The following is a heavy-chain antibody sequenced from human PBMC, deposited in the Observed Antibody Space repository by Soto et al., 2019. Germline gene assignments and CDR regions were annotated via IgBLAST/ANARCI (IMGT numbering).Heavy chain of an antibody. D-gene: IGHD1-1*01. J-gene: IGHJ6*02. CDR1: GFTFSSYA. CDR2: ISYDGSNK. CDR3: AKDGQLTSYYYYGMDV. Sequence: GGSLRLSCAASGFTFSSYAMHWVRQAPGKGLEWVAVISYDGSNKYYADSVKGRFTISRDNSKNTLYLQMNSLRAEDTAVYYCAKDGQLTSYYYYGMDVWGQGTTVTVSS. V-gene: IGHV3-30-3*01.